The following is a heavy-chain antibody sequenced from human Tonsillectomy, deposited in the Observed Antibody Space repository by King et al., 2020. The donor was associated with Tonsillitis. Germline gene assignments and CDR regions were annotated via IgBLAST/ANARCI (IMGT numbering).Heavy chain of an antibody. CDR3: AKALDNIVVVSAATLYY. CDR2: INPNSGGT. V-gene: IGHV1-2*02. Sequence: QLVQSGAEVKKPGASVKVSCKASGYFFTDYFMHWVRQAPGQGLEWMGWINPNSGGTTYAQKFQGRVTMTRETSISTAYMELSRLKSDDTAVDYCAKALDNIVVVSAATLYYWGQGTLVTVSS. CDR1: GYFFTDYF. D-gene: IGHD2-2*01. J-gene: IGHJ4*02.